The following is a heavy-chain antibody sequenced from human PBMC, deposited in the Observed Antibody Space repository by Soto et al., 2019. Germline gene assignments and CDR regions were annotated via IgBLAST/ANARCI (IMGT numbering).Heavy chain of an antibody. CDR2: ISAYNGNT. D-gene: IGHD3-16*01. J-gene: IGHJ6*02. Sequence: ASVKVSCKASGYTFTSYGISWVRQAPGQGLEWMGWISAYNGNTNYAQKLQGRVTMTTDTSTSTAYMELRSLRSDDTAVYYCARDKSRGLDYSSYYGMDAWGQGTTVTAP. V-gene: IGHV1-18*01. CDR1: GYTFTSYG. CDR3: ARDKSRGLDYSSYYGMDA.